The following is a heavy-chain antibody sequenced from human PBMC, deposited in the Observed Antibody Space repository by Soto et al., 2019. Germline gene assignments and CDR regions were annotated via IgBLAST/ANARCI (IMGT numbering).Heavy chain of an antibody. Sequence: ASVKVSCKASGYTFTSYGISWVRQAPGQGLEWMGWISAYNGNTNYAQKLQGRVTMTTDTSTSTAYMELRSLRSDDTAVYYCARDLADIVVVPDADELEIRFDPWGQGTLVTV. V-gene: IGHV1-18*04. CDR2: ISAYNGNT. CDR3: ARDLADIVVVPDADELEIRFDP. CDR1: GYTFTSYG. D-gene: IGHD2-2*01. J-gene: IGHJ5*02.